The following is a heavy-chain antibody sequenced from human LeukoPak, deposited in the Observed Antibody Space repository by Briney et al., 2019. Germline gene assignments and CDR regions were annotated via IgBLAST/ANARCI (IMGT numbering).Heavy chain of an antibody. D-gene: IGHD6-19*01. CDR2: INPNSGGT. Sequence: ASVKVSCKASGYTFTSYYMHWVRQAPGQGLEWMGWINPNSGGTNYAQKFQGRVTMTRDTSISTAYMELSRLRSDDTAVYYCARDFPGSGWYIDYWGQGTLVTVSS. V-gene: IGHV1-2*02. CDR3: ARDFPGSGWYIDY. CDR1: GYTFTSYY. J-gene: IGHJ4*02.